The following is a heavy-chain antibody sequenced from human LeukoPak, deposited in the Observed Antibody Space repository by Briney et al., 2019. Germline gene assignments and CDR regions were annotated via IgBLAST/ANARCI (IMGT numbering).Heavy chain of an antibody. J-gene: IGHJ4*02. V-gene: IGHV3-21*01. Sequence: GSLRLSCAASGFTFSSYSMNWVRQAPGKGLEWVSSISSSSSYIYYADSVKGRFTISRDNAKNSLYLQMNSLRAEDTAVYYCARDGESGSYLDYWGQGTLVTVSS. D-gene: IGHD1-26*01. CDR3: ARDGESGSYLDY. CDR1: GFTFSSYS. CDR2: ISSSSSYI.